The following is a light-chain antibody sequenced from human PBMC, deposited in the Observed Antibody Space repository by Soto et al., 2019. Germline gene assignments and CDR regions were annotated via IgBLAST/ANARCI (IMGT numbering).Light chain of an antibody. V-gene: IGKV1-5*03. CDR2: RAS. CDR3: QQYNNYPYT. CDR1: QSISSY. J-gene: IGKJ2*01. Sequence: EIQMTQSPSTLSASVGDRVTTTCRASQSISSYLAWYQQKPGKAPKLLIYRASTLESGVPLRFSGSGSGTQFTLTISGLLPDDFATYYCQQYNNYPYTFGQGTKVDIK.